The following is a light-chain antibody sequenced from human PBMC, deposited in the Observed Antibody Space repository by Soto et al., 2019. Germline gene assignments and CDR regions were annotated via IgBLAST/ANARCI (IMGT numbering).Light chain of an antibody. CDR3: SSYAGSDSYVV. V-gene: IGLV2-8*01. Sequence: QSALTQPPSASGSPGQSVTISCTGTSSDVGGYNIVSWYQQYPGKAPKLILYEVGARPSGVPDRFSGSKSGNTASLTVSGLQAEDEADYYCSSYAGSDSYVVFGGGTKLTVL. J-gene: IGLJ2*01. CDR1: SSDVGGYNI. CDR2: EVG.